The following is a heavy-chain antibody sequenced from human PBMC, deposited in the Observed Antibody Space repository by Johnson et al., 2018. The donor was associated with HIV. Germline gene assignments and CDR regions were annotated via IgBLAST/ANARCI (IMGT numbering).Heavy chain of an antibody. CDR2: IKQEGRET. CDR1: EFIFSNYW. Sequence: VQVVESGGGLVQPGGSLRLSCAASEFIFSNYWMSWVRQAPGKGLEWVANIKQEGRETHYIDSVKGRFTISRDNSKNTLYLQMNSLRAEDTAVYYCARVRVKRVSSSSWYGGAFDIWGLGTMVTVSS. D-gene: IGHD6-13*01. V-gene: IGHV3-7*02. J-gene: IGHJ3*02. CDR3: ARVRVKRVSSSSWYGGAFDI.